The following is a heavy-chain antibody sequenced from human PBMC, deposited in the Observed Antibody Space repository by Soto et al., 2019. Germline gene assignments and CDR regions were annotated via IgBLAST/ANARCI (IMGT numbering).Heavy chain of an antibody. CDR2: IYYSGST. Sequence: PSETLSLTCTVSGGSISSYYWSWIRQPPGKGLEWIGYIYYSGSTNYNPSLKSRVTISVDTSKNQFSLKLSSVTAADTAVYYCARLPLYCSSTSCDMDVWGKGTTVTVSS. CDR3: ARLPLYCSSTSCDMDV. CDR1: GGSISSYY. V-gene: IGHV4-59*08. D-gene: IGHD2-2*01. J-gene: IGHJ6*03.